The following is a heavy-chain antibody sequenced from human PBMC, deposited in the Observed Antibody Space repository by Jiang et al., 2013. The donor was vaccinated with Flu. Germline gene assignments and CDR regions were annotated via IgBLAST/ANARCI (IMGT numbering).Heavy chain of an antibody. V-gene: IGHV4-59*01. CDR2: IYYSGST. CDR3: ARDTYGLNAFDI. J-gene: IGHJ3*02. D-gene: IGHD4-17*01. CDR1: GGSISSYS. Sequence: GSGLVKPSETLSLTCTVSGGSISSYSWSWIRQPPGKGLEWIGYIYYSGSTNYNPSLKSRVTISVDTSKNQFSLKLSSVTAADTAVYYCARDTYGLNAFDIWGQGTMVTVSS.